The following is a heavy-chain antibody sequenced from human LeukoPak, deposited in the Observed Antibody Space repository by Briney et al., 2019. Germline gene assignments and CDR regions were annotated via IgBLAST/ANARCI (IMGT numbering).Heavy chain of an antibody. CDR2: IYYSGST. CDR3: ARLGISHSSVDY. J-gene: IGHJ4*02. CDR1: GGSISSSSYY. Sequence: SETLPLTCTVSGGSISSSSYYWGWIRQPPGKGLEWIGSIYYSGSTYYNPSLKSRVTISVDTSKNQFSLKLSSVTAADTAVYYCARLGISHSSVDYWGQGTLVTVSS. D-gene: IGHD5-18*01. V-gene: IGHV4-39*01.